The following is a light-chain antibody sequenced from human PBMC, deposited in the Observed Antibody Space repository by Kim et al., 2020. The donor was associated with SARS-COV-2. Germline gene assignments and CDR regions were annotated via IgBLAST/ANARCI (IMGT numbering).Light chain of an antibody. V-gene: IGLV3-19*01. CDR1: SLRSYY. Sequence: ELTQDPAVSVALGQTVRITCQGDSLRSYYASWYQQKPGQAPVLVIYGKNNRPSGIPDRFSGSSSGNTASLTITGAQAEDEADYYCNSRDSSGNHWVFGGGTQLTVL. J-gene: IGLJ3*02. CDR3: NSRDSSGNHWV. CDR2: GKN.